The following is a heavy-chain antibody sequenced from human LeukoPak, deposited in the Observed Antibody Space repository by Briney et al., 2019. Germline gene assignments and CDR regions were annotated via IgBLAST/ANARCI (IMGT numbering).Heavy chain of an antibody. J-gene: IGHJ4*02. Sequence: PSETLSLTCAVYGGPFSGYYWSWIRQPPGKGLEWIGEINHSGSTNYNPSLKSRVTISVDTSKNQFSLKLSSVTAADTAVYYCARSWTAARKYYSDYWGQGTLVTVSS. D-gene: IGHD6-6*01. CDR1: GGPFSGYY. V-gene: IGHV4-34*01. CDR2: INHSGST. CDR3: ARSWTAARKYYSDY.